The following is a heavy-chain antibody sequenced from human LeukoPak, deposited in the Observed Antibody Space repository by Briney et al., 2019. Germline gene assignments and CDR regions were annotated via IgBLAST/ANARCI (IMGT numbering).Heavy chain of an antibody. CDR1: GYTFTSYD. Sequence: WASVKVSCKASGYTFTSYDINWGRQATGKGVEWMGWMNPNSGNTGYAQKFQGRVTMTRNTSISTAYMELSSLRSEDTAVYYSAREYPLSYSSGWYDYWGQGTLVTVSS. V-gene: IGHV1-8*01. J-gene: IGHJ4*02. CDR2: MNPNSGNT. D-gene: IGHD6-19*01. CDR3: AREYPLSYSSGWYDY.